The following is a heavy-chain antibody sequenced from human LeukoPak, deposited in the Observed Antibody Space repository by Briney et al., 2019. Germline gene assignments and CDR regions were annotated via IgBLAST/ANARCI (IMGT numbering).Heavy chain of an antibody. J-gene: IGHJ6*03. D-gene: IGHD5-18*01. CDR3: ARVVDTAMVGYYMDV. CDR1: GGTFSSYT. CDR2: IIPIHGIA. Sequence: SVKVSCKASGGTFSSYTISWVRQAPGQGLEWMGRIIPIHGIADYAQKFQGRVTITADKSTSTAYMELSSLRSEDTAVYYCARVVDTAMVGYYMDVWGKGTTVTVSS. V-gene: IGHV1-69*02.